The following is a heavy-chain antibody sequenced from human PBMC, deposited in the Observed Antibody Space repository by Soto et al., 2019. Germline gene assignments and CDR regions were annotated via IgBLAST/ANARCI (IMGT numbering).Heavy chain of an antibody. V-gene: IGHV3-15*07. CDR1: GFTFSNAW. J-gene: IGHJ6*02. CDR2: IKSKTDGGTT. D-gene: IGHD5-18*01. Sequence: EVQLVESGGGLVKPGGSLRLSCAASGFTFSNAWMNWVRQAPGKGLELVGRIKSKTDGGTTDYAAPVKGRFTISRDDSKNTLYLQMNSLKTEDTAVYYCTTPRGYSYGPYYYYGMDVWGQGTTVTVSS. CDR3: TTPRGYSYGPYYYYGMDV.